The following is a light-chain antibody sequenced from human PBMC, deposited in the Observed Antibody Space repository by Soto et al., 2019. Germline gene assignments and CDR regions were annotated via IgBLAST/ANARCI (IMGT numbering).Light chain of an antibody. CDR1: SSNIGSHT. CDR3: AAWDDSLNGVV. Sequence: QAVVTHPPSASGTPGQTIAISCSGGSSNIGSHTVNWYQQLPGTAPRLLIYSNTQRPSGVPDRFSGSKSGTSASLAITGLQSEYEGDYYCAAWDDSLNGVVFGGGTKLTVL. J-gene: IGLJ2*01. V-gene: IGLV1-44*01. CDR2: SNT.